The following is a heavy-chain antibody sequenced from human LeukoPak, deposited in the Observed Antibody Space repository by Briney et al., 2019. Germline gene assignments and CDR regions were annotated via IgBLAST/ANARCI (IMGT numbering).Heavy chain of an antibody. V-gene: IGHV4-30-2*01. CDR1: GGSISSGGYY. Sequence: SQTLSLTCTVSGGSISSGGYYWSWIRQPPGKGLEWIGYIYHSGSTYYNPSLKSRVTISVDRSKTQFSLKLRSVTAADTAVYYCARDQGNVRPDAFDIWGQGTMVTVSS. CDR2: IYHSGST. J-gene: IGHJ3*02. CDR3: ARDQGNVRPDAFDI. D-gene: IGHD6-6*01.